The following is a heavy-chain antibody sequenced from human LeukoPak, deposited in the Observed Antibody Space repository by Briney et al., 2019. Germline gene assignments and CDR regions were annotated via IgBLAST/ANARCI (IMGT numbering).Heavy chain of an antibody. Sequence: PSETLSLTCIVSDDSITNHYWSLIRRPPGKGLEWIGYIYYNGIINYNPSLKSRVTISVDTSRNQFSMKLNSVTAADTAVYYCAGSGGLANTGAVFDYWGQGTLVTVSS. D-gene: IGHD3-10*01. V-gene: IGHV4-59*11. J-gene: IGHJ4*02. CDR3: AGSGGLANTGAVFDY. CDR2: IYYNGII. CDR1: DDSITNHY.